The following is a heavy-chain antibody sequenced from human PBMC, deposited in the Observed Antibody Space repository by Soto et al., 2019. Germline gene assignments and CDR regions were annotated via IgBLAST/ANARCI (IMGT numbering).Heavy chain of an antibody. V-gene: IGHV3-23*01. CDR2: VSGSGGSP. J-gene: IGHJ4*02. D-gene: IGHD5-18*01. Sequence: HPGGSLRLSCAASGFNFGSYAMGWVRQAPGKGLEWVSGVSGSGGSPYYADSVKGRLTISKDKSKNTLYLDLNNLRPEDTAVYFCVKGKESGYRGAFDSWGQGTMVTVS. CDR3: VKGKESGYRGAFDS. CDR1: GFNFGSYA.